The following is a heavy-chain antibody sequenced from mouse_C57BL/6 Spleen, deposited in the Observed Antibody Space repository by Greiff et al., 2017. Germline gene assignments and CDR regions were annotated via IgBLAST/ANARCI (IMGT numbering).Heavy chain of an antibody. J-gene: IGHJ2*01. Sequence: VKLMESGPELVKPGASVKISCKASGYAFSSSCMNWVKQRPGQGLEWIGRIYPGDGDTNYNGKFKGKATLTADKSSSTAYMQLSSLTSEDSAVYFCLSITTVVATGYWGQGTTVTVSS. CDR1: GYAFSSSC. V-gene: IGHV1-82*01. D-gene: IGHD1-1*01. CDR3: LSITTVVATGY. CDR2: IYPGDGDT.